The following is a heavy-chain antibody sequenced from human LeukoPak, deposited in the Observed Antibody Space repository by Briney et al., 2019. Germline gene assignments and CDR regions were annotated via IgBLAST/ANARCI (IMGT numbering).Heavy chain of an antibody. CDR3: AKDFRSLREA. D-gene: IGHD4-17*01. J-gene: IGHJ5*02. Sequence: GGSLTLSCVASGFTFSSHAMTWVRQAPGKGLEWISSITVHSTNTYYADSVKGRFTISRDDSGNTVHLHMNSLRADDTAIYYCAKDFRSLREAWGQGTLVTVSS. CDR2: ITVHSTNT. CDR1: GFTFSSHA. V-gene: IGHV3-23*01.